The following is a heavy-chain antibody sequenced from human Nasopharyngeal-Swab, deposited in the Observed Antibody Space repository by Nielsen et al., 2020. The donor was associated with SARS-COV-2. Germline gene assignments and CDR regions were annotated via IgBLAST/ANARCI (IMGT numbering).Heavy chain of an antibody. CDR3: TRDKTGSGDY. V-gene: IGHV3-64*01. CDR1: GFTFSGST. J-gene: IGHJ4*02. D-gene: IGHD1-26*01. Sequence: GESLKISCAASGFTFSGSTMHWVRQAPGKGLEYVSSISSNGDDTYYANSVKGRFTISRDNSKNTLYLQMGTLRAEDMAVYYCTRDKTGSGDYWGQGTLVTVSS. CDR2: ISSNGDDT.